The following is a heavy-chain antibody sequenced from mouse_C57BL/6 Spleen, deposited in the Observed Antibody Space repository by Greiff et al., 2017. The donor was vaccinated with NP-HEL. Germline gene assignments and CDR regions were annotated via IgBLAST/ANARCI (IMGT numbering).Heavy chain of an antibody. Sequence: VQLQQSGAELVKPGASVKISCKASGYAFSSYWMNWVKQRPGKGLEWIGQIYPGDGDTNYNGKFKGKATLTADKSSSTAYMQLSSLTSEDSAVYFCARWYYGRGYFDYWGQGTTLTVSS. CDR1: GYAFSSYW. CDR3: ARWYYGRGYFDY. J-gene: IGHJ2*01. D-gene: IGHD1-1*01. V-gene: IGHV1-80*01. CDR2: IYPGDGDT.